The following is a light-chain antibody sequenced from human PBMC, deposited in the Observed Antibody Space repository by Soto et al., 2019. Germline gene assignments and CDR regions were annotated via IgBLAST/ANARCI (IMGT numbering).Light chain of an antibody. J-gene: IGKJ1*01. CDR3: QQYGNSPET. V-gene: IGKV3-20*01. Sequence: IVLTQSPGTLSLSPGERATLSCMASQSVSSSYLAWYQQKPGQAPRLLIYGASSRATGIPDRFSGSGSGTDFTLTISRLEPEDFAVYYCQQYGNSPETFGQGTKVEIK. CDR2: GAS. CDR1: QSVSSSY.